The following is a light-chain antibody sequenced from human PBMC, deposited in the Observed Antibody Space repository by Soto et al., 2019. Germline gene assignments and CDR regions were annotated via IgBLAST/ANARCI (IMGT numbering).Light chain of an antibody. J-gene: IGKJ1*01. V-gene: IGKV1-8*01. CDR3: QQYYSYVWT. CDR1: QGISSY. Sequence: AIRMTQSPSSFSASTGDRVTITCRASQGISSYLAWYQQKPGKAPKLLIYAASTLRSGVPSRFSGSGSGTDFTLTISCLQSEDFATYYCQQYYSYVWTFGQGTKVEIK. CDR2: AAS.